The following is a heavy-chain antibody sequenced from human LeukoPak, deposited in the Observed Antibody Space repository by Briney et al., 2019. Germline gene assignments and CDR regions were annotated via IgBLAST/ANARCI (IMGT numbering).Heavy chain of an antibody. D-gene: IGHD3-22*01. Sequence: SETLSLTCTVSGGSIDIYYWNWIRQPPGKGLEWLGYIYYSGSTNYNPSLKSRVTISVDTSKNQFSLKLSSVTAADTAVYYCARGRSSGYLYYFDYWGQGTLVPVSS. V-gene: IGHV4-59*01. CDR3: ARGRSSGYLYYFDY. CDR2: IYYSGST. J-gene: IGHJ4*02. CDR1: GGSIDIYY.